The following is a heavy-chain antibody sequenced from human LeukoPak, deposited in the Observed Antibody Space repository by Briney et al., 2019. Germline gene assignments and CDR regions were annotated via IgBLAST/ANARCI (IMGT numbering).Heavy chain of an antibody. D-gene: IGHD6-19*01. CDR1: EFTFDDYA. J-gene: IGHJ4*02. Sequence: GGSLRLSCGASEFTFDDYAMSWVRQAPGKGLEWVSGINWNGENKYYADSVKGRFTISRDNGKNALFLQMNSLSVEDTALYYCARYSDGFSGGWYSFDFWGRGTLVTVSS. CDR2: INWNGENK. V-gene: IGHV3-20*04. CDR3: ARYSDGFSGGWYSFDF.